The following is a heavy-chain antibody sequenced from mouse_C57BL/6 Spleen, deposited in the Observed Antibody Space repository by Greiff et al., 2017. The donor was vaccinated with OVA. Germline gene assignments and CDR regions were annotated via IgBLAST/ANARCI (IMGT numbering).Heavy chain of an antibody. CDR3: ARSGYSNPPMDY. CDR1: GYTFTDYY. D-gene: IGHD2-5*01. CDR2: IYPGSGNT. Sequence: QVQLQQSGAELVRPGASVKLSCKASGYTFTDYYINWVKQRPGQGLEWIARIYPGSGNTYYNEKFKGKATLTAEKSSSTAYMQLSSLTSEDSAVYFCARSGYSNPPMDYGGQGTSVTVSS. V-gene: IGHV1-76*01. J-gene: IGHJ4*01.